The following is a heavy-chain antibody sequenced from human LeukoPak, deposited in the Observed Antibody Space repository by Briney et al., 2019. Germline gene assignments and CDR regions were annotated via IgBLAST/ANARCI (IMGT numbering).Heavy chain of an antibody. D-gene: IGHD3-10*01. V-gene: IGHV1-8*01. J-gene: IGHJ4*02. CDR2: MNPNSGNT. CDR3: ARTGGGFGELFYDY. CDR1: GYTFTSYY. Sequence: ASVKVSCKASGYTFTSYYINWVRQATGQGLEWTGWMNPNSGNTGYAQKFQGRVTMTRNTSISTAYMELSSLRSEDTAVYYCARTGGGFGELFYDYWGQGTLVTVSS.